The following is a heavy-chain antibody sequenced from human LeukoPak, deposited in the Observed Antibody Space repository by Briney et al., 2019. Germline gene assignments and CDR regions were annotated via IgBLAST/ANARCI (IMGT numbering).Heavy chain of an antibody. V-gene: IGHV1-2*02. Sequence: ASVKVSCKASGGTFSSYAISWVRQAPGQGLEWMGWINPNSGGTNYAQKFQGRVTMTRDTSISTAYMELSRLRSDDTAVYYCARGRGSGSYADVWGKGTTVTVSS. CDR1: GGTFSSYA. CDR2: INPNSGGT. J-gene: IGHJ6*04. CDR3: ARGRGSGSYADV. D-gene: IGHD3-10*01.